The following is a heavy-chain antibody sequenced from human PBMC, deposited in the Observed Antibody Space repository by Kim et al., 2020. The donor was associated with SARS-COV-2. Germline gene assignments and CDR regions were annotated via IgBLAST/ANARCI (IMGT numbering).Heavy chain of an antibody. CDR1: GFTFSSYA. V-gene: IGHV3-30*04. D-gene: IGHD2-2*01. Sequence: GGSLRLSCAASGFTFSSYAMHWVRQAPGKGLEWVAVISYDGSNKYYADSVKGRFTISRDNSKNTLYLQMNSLRAEDTAVYYCARDSSGLGHAWSYWGQGTLVTVSS. CDR2: ISYDGSNK. J-gene: IGHJ4*02. CDR3: ARDSSGLGHAWSY.